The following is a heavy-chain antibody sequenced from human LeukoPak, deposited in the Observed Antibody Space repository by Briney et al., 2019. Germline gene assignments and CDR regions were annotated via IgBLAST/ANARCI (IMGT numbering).Heavy chain of an antibody. CDR1: GYRFTSYW. Sequence: GESLKISFKGSGYRFTSYWIGWVRPMPGKGLEWMGIIYPGDSDTRYSPSFQSQCTMSADKSISTAYLQWSSLKASDTAMYYCARASGYSSPCVYWGQGTLVTVSS. CDR2: IYPGDSDT. J-gene: IGHJ4*02. CDR3: ARASGYSSPCVY. V-gene: IGHV5-51*01. D-gene: IGHD5-18*01.